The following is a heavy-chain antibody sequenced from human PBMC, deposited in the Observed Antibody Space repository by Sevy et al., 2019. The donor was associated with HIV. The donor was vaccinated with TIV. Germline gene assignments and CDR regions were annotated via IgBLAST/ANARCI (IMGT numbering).Heavy chain of an antibody. CDR2: IYYSGDT. CDR1: GGSIVSSSHY. CDR3: AREAGGYDYDYGMDV. D-gene: IGHD5-12*01. J-gene: IGHJ6*02. V-gene: IGHV4-39*02. Sequence: SETLSLTCSVSGGSIVSSSHYWGWIRQPPGKGLEWLGRIYYSGDTYYNPSLNGRITISIDTSKNQFSLNLKSVTAADTAISYCAREAGGYDYDYGMDVWGQGTTVTVSS.